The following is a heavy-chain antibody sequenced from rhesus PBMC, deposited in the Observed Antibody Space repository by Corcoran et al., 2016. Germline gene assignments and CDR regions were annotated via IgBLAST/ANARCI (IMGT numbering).Heavy chain of an antibody. D-gene: IGHD3-16*01. CDR1: GGSISDSYR. J-gene: IGHJ6*01. CDR3: ARDLDYSVGGGLDS. V-gene: IGHV4S10*01. Sequence: QLQLQESGPGVVKPSETLSLTCAVSGGSISDSYRWSWIRQPPGKGLEWIWYIYGGSTSSNYNTSLKRRVTISKDSSKNQCSLKLSSVTAADTAVYYCARDLDYSVGGGLDSWGQGVVVTVSS. CDR2: IYGGSTSS.